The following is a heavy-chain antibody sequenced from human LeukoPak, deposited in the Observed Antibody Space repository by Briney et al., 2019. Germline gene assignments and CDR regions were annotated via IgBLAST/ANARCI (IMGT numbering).Heavy chain of an antibody. D-gene: IGHD6-13*01. V-gene: IGHV4-4*07. Sequence: PSETLSLTCTVSGGSISSYYWSWIRQPAGKGLEWIGRIYTSGSTNYNPSLKSRVTMSVDTSKNQFSLKLSSVTAADTAVYYCARDWGMLRHSSSWSPYDYWGQGTLVTVSS. J-gene: IGHJ4*02. CDR3: ARDWGMLRHSSSWSPYDY. CDR1: GGSISSYY. CDR2: IYTSGST.